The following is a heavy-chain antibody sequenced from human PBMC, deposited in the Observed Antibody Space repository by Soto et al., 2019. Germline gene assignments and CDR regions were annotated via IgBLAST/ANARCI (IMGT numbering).Heavy chain of an antibody. Sequence: ASVKVSCKVSGYTLTELSMHWVRQAPGKGLEWMGGFDPEDGETIYAQKFQGRVTMTEDTSTDTAYMELSSLRSEDTAVYYCARVPPGRGYSYRYYFDYWGQGTLVTVSS. V-gene: IGHV1-24*01. D-gene: IGHD5-18*01. CDR3: ARVPPGRGYSYRYYFDY. CDR1: GYTLTELS. CDR2: FDPEDGET. J-gene: IGHJ4*02.